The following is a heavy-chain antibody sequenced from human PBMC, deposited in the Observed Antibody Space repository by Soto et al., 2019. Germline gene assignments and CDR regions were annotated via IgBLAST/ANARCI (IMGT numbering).Heavy chain of an antibody. D-gene: IGHD3-16*01. CDR1: GFTFGHYA. CDR3: PKDSITWGGGVYNWFDP. J-gene: IGHJ5*02. CDR2: ISATGGST. Sequence: HPGGSLRLSXAASGFTFGHYAMAWVRQAPGKGLEWVSAISATGGSTFYADSVKGRFTISRDNFKNTLYLQINSLRAEDTAKYYCPKDSITWGGGVYNWFDPWGQGTLVTVSS. V-gene: IGHV3-23*01.